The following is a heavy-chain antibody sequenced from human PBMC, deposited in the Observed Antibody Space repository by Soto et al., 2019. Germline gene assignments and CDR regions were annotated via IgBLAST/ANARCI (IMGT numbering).Heavy chain of an antibody. D-gene: IGHD4-17*01. CDR3: ARTNDYGAQYYYYYGMDV. Sequence: QVQLVQSGAEVKKPGASVKVSCKASGYTFTSYAMHWVHQAPGQRLEWMGWINAGNGNTKYSQKFQGRVTITRDTSASTAYMELSSLRSEDTAVYYCARTNDYGAQYYYYYGMDVWGQGTTVTVSS. CDR2: INAGNGNT. J-gene: IGHJ6*02. CDR1: GYTFTSYA. V-gene: IGHV1-3*01.